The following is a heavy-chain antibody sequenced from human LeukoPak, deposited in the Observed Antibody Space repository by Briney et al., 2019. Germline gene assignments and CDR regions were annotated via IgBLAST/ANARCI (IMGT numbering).Heavy chain of an antibody. V-gene: IGHV3-21*01. CDR1: GFTFSSFY. Sequence: GGSLRLSCAASGFTFSSFYMSWVRQAPGKGLEWISSISSTSSYMYYADSVEGRFTISRDNAKNSLYLQMNSLRAEDTAVYYCARDIVWLQLEYWGQGTLVTVSS. CDR3: ARDIVWLQLEY. J-gene: IGHJ4*02. CDR2: ISSTSSYM. D-gene: IGHD5-24*01.